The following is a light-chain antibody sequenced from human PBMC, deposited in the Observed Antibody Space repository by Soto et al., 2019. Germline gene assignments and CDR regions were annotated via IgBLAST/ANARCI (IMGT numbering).Light chain of an antibody. CDR3: SSYTSSRTGV. CDR1: SSDVGAYNY. V-gene: IGLV2-14*03. Sequence: QSVLTQPASVSGSPGQSITISCTGTSSDVGAYNYVAWYQHHPGKAPKLMIYDVSNRPSGVSNRFSASKSGNTASLTISGLQAEDEADYYCSSYTSSRTGVFGGGTKLTVL. CDR2: DVS. J-gene: IGLJ3*02.